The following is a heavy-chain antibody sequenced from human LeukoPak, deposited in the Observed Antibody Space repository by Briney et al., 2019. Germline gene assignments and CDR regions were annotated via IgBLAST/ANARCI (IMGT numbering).Heavy chain of an antibody. CDR1: GGSISSSSYY. Sequence: SETLSLTCTVSGGSISSSSYYWSWIRQPAGKGLEWIGRINPSGSTNYSPSLESRVSMSVDTSENQFSLKLSSVTAADTAVYYCAREPTHWGQGTLVTVSS. CDR2: INPSGST. CDR3: AREPTH. J-gene: IGHJ1*01. V-gene: IGHV4-61*02.